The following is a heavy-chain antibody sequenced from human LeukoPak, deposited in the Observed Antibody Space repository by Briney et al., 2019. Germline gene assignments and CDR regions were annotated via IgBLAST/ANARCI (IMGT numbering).Heavy chain of an antibody. CDR3: AREGIAAAGIDY. CDR2: ISSSSRYI. D-gene: IGHD6-13*01. Sequence: TGGSLRLSCAASGLTFSSYSMNWVRQAPGKGLEWVSSISSSSRYIYYADSVKGRFTISRDNAKNSLYLQMNSLRAEDTAVYYCAREGIAAAGIDYWGQGTLVTVSS. J-gene: IGHJ4*02. CDR1: GLTFSSYS. V-gene: IGHV3-21*01.